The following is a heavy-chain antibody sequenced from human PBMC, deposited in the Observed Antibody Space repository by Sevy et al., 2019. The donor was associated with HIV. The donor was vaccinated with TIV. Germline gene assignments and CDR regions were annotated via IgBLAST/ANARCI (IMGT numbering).Heavy chain of an antibody. CDR2: LKHRAYGGTL. V-gene: IGHV3-49*04. CDR3: TLCKGAQSIFDY. D-gene: IGHD1-26*01. Sequence: GGSLRLSCTASGFIFGDHAMSWVRQAPGKGLEWVAFLKHRAYGGTLDYAASVKGRFTISRDDSKSVAHLQMHDLKTEDTAIYYCTLCKGAQSIFDYWGQGALVTVSS. CDR1: GFIFGDHA. J-gene: IGHJ4*02.